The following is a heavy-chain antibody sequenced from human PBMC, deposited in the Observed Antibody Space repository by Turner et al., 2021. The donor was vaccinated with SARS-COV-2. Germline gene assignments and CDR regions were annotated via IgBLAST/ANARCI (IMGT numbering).Heavy chain of an antibody. V-gene: IGHV3-43*02. D-gene: IGHD2-21*01. Sequence: EVQLVESGGGVVQPGGSLRLSCAASGFTFDDYAMHWVRQAPGKGLEWVSLISGDGGSKYYADAVKGRFTISRDNSKNSLYLQMNSLRTEDTALYYCAKGPYPGVFAGIYYGLDVWGQGTTVTVSS. CDR3: AKGPYPGVFAGIYYGLDV. J-gene: IGHJ6*02. CDR1: GFTFDDYA. CDR2: ISGDGGSK.